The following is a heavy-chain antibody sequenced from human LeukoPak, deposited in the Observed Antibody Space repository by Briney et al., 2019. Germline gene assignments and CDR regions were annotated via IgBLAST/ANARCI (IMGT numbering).Heavy chain of an antibody. D-gene: IGHD4-23*01. CDR3: AKDRPYGGNSLFDY. V-gene: IGHV3-23*01. CDR2: ISGSGGST. Sequence: TGGSLRLSCAASGFTFRQYAMSWVRQAPGKGLEWVSGISGSGGSTYYADSVKGRFTISRDNSKNTLYLQMNSLRAEDTAVYYCAKDRPYGGNSLFDYWGQGTLVTVSS. J-gene: IGHJ4*02. CDR1: GFTFRQYA.